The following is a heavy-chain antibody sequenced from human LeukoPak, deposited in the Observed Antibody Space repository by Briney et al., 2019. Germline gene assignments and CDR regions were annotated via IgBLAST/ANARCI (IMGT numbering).Heavy chain of an antibody. CDR1: GFTFSSYG. D-gene: IGHD4-17*01. CDR3: AKDYDYGDYAVDY. Sequence: GRSLRLSCAASGFTFSSYGMHWVRQAPGKGLEWVAFISYDGNYEYYADSVRGRFTISRDKSKNTLYLQMNSLSAEDTAVYYCAKDYDYGDYAVDYWGQGTLVTVSS. J-gene: IGHJ4*02. V-gene: IGHV3-30*18. CDR2: ISYDGNYE.